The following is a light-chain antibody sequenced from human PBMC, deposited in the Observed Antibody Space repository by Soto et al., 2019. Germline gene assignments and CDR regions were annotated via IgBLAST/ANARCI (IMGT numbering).Light chain of an antibody. CDR2: GAS. CDR1: QSVSYSQ. J-gene: IGKJ1*01. CDR3: QQYGSSPRT. Sequence: EIVLMQSPGTLSLSPGERATLSCRASQSVSYSQLTWYQQKPGQAPRVLIYGASSRATGIPDRFSGSGSGTDFTLTISRLEPEDFAVYYCQQYGSSPRTFGQGTKVEIK. V-gene: IGKV3-20*01.